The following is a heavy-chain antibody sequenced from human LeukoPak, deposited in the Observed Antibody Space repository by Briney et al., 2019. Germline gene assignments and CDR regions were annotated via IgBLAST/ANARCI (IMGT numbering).Heavy chain of an antibody. CDR1: GGSISSSSYY. Sequence: SETLSLTCTVSGGSISSSSYYWGWIRQPPGKGLEWIGSIYYSGSTYYNPSLKSRVTISVDTSKNQFSLKLSSATAADTAVYYCARGKYYGSGSYGKWGKGTTVTISS. V-gene: IGHV4-39*07. CDR2: IYYSGST. J-gene: IGHJ6*04. CDR3: ARGKYYGSGSYGK. D-gene: IGHD3-10*01.